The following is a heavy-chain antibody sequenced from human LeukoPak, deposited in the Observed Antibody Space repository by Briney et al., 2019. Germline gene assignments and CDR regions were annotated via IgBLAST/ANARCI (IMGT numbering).Heavy chain of an antibody. V-gene: IGHV1-2*02. CDR1: GYTFTGYH. J-gene: IGHJ4*02. CDR2: INPDSGGT. D-gene: IGHD3-9*01. CDR3: ARDLTGDPAAYFDF. Sequence: ASVKVSCKASGYTFTGYHIHWVRQAPGQGLEWKGWINPDSGGTNFPQSFQGRVTMTRDTSISTAYMEISWLRSDDTAVYYCARDLTGDPAAYFDFWGQGTLVTVSS.